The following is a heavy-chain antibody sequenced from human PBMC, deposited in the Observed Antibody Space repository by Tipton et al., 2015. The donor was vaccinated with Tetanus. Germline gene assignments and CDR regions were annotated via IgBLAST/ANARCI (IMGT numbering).Heavy chain of an antibody. J-gene: IGHJ4*02. CDR3: ARHSSLKALNY. Sequence: TLSLTCTVSGDSISSNYWSWIRQPAGKGPEWIGRIYINGRNNYNPSLKSRVTMSIDTSKNQFSLNLRSVTAADTAVYYCARHSSLKALNYWGQGTLVTASS. D-gene: IGHD3-9*01. CDR2: IYINGRN. CDR1: GDSISSNY. V-gene: IGHV4-4*07.